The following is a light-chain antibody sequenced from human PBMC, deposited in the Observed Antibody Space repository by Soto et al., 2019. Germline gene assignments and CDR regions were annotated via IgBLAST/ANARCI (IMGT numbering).Light chain of an antibody. CDR3: QQRSDWPWT. CDR1: QSVSSSY. V-gene: IGKV3D-20*02. Sequence: ERVMTQCPGTMYLSPGERATLSCRASQSVSSSYLAWYQQKPGQAPRLLIYGASSRATGIPDRFSGGGSGTDFTLTISNVEPEDFAVYYCQQRSDWPWTFGQGTKVDI. CDR2: GAS. J-gene: IGKJ1*01.